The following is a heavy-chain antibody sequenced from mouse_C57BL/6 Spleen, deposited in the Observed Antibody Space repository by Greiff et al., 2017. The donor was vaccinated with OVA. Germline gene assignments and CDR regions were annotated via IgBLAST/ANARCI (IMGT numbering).Heavy chain of an antibody. CDR3: ARQGALRLYAMDY. CDR2: IDPSDSET. V-gene: IGHV1-52*01. CDR1: GYTFTSYW. J-gene: IGHJ4*01. Sequence: QVQLQQPGAELVRPGSSVKLSCKASGYTFTSYWMHWVKQRPIQGLEWIGNIDPSDSETHYNQQFKDKATLTVDKSSSTAYMQLSSLTSEDSAVYYCARQGALRLYAMDYWGQGTSVTVSS. D-gene: IGHD2-4*01.